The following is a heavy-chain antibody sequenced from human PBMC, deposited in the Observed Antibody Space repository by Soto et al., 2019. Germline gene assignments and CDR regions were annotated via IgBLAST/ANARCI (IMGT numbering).Heavy chain of an antibody. CDR1: GGSITSYY. Sequence: SETLSLTCTVSGGSITSYYWSWIRQPAGKGLEWIGRIYTSGSTNYNPSLKSRVTMSVDTSKNQFSLKLSSVTAADTAVYYCARENSYSSGWLRWFDPWGQGTLVTVSS. D-gene: IGHD6-13*01. CDR3: ARENSYSSGWLRWFDP. J-gene: IGHJ5*02. V-gene: IGHV4-4*07. CDR2: IYTSGST.